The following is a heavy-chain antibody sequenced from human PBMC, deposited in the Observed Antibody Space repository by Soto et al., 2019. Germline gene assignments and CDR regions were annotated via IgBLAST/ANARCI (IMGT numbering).Heavy chain of an antibody. J-gene: IGHJ3*02. CDR1: GFSFSSYG. V-gene: IGHV3-7*03. CDR2: IKQDGSEK. Sequence: EVQLLESGGGLVQPGGSLRLSCVASGFSFSSYGMSWVRQAPGKGLEWVANIKQDGSEKYYVDSVKGRFTISRDNAKNSLYLQMNSLRAEDTAVYYCTRDASYRGGRAFDIWGQGTMVTVSS. CDR3: TRDASYRGGRAFDI. D-gene: IGHD3-10*01.